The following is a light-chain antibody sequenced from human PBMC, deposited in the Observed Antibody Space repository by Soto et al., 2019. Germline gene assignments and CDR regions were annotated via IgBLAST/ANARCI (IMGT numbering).Light chain of an antibody. V-gene: IGLV2-14*01. Sequence: QSALTQPASVSGSPGQSITISCTRTASDVGGYDYVSWYQQHPGKAPKLMIYEVTNRPSGISNRFSGSKSGNTASLTISGLQTEDEADYYCASYTTINHVVFGGGTKVTVL. J-gene: IGLJ2*01. CDR1: ASDVGGYDY. CDR3: ASYTTINHVV. CDR2: EVT.